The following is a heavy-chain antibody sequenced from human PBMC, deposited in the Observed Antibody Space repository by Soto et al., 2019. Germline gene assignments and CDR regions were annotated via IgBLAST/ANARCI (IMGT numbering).Heavy chain of an antibody. J-gene: IGHJ4*02. V-gene: IGHV1-18*01. CDR1: GYTFTSYG. CDR2: ISAYNGNT. CDR3: ARAQGDCSGGSCYSVYFDY. D-gene: IGHD2-15*01. Sequence: ASVKVSCTASGYTFTSYGISWVRQAPGQGLEWMGWISAYNGNTNYAQKLQGRVTMTTDTSTSTAYMELRSLRSDDTAVYYCARAQGDCSGGSCYSVYFDYWGQGTLVTVS.